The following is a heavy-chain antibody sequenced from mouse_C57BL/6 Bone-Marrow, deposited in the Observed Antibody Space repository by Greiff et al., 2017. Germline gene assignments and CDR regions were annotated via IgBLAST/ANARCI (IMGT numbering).Heavy chain of an antibody. V-gene: IGHV5-6*01. Sequence: EVKLMESGGDLVKPGGSLKLSCAASGFTFSSYGMSWVRQTPDKRLEWVATLSSGGSYTYYPDSVKGRFTISRDNAKNTLYLQMSSLKSEDTAMYYCARQRTGYYFDYWGQGTTLTVSS. CDR2: LSSGGSYT. CDR1: GFTFSSYG. J-gene: IGHJ2*01. D-gene: IGHD4-1*01. CDR3: ARQRTGYYFDY.